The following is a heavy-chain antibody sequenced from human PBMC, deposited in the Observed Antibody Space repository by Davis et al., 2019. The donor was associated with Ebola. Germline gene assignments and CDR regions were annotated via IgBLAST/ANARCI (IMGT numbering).Heavy chain of an antibody. D-gene: IGHD2-2*01. Sequence: SVKVSCKASEGTFSSYAISWVRQAPGQGLEWMGGIIPIFGTANYAQKFQGRVTITADESTSTAYMELSSLRSEDTAVYYCARGRGGRYCSSTSCYSYYYGMDVWGQGTTVTVSS. CDR3: ARGRGGRYCSSTSCYSYYYGMDV. CDR2: IIPIFGTA. CDR1: EGTFSSYA. J-gene: IGHJ6*02. V-gene: IGHV1-69*13.